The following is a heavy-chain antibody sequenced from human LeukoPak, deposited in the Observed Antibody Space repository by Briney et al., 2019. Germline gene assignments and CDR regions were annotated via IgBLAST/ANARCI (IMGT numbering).Heavy chain of an antibody. CDR3: ARVADCSGGSCYEYYYYYYMDV. V-gene: IGHV3-21*04. Sequence: GGSLRLSCAASGFTFSSHGMNWVRQAPGKGLEWVSSISSSSSYIYYADSVKGRFTISRDNAKNSLYLQMNSLRAEDTALYYCARVADCSGGSCYEYYYYYYMDVWGKGTTVTVSS. CDR2: ISSSSSYI. CDR1: GFTFSSHG. J-gene: IGHJ6*03. D-gene: IGHD2-15*01.